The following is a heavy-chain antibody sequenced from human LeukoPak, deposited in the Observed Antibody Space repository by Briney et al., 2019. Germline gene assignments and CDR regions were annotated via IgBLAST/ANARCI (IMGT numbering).Heavy chain of an antibody. CDR2: ISAYNGNT. Sequence: ASVKVSCQASGYTFTSYGISWVRQAPGQGLEWMGWISAYNGNTNYAQKLQGRVTMTTDTSTSTAYMELRSLRSDDTAVYYCARDSSSWPNYYFDYWGQGTLVTVSS. J-gene: IGHJ4*02. V-gene: IGHV1-18*01. CDR1: GYTFTSYG. CDR3: ARDSSSWPNYYFDY. D-gene: IGHD6-13*01.